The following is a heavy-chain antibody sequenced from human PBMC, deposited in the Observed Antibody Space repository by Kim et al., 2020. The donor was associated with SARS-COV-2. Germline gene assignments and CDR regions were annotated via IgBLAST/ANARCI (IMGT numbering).Heavy chain of an antibody. V-gene: IGHV3-30-3*01. CDR1: GFTFSSYA. CDR2: ISYDGSNK. CDR3: ARGYSKGSYNWFDP. Sequence: GRSLRLSCAASGFTFSSYAMHWVRQAPGKGLEWVAVISYDGSNKYYADSVKGRFTISRDNSKNTLYLQMNSLRAEDTAVYYCARGYSKGSYNWFDPWGQG. J-gene: IGHJ5*02. D-gene: IGHD6-13*01.